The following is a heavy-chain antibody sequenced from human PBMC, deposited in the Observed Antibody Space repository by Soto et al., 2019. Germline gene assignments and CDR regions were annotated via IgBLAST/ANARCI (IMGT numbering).Heavy chain of an antibody. Sequence: EVQLLESGGGLVQPGGSLRLFCAASGFTFSSYAMSWVRQAPGKGLEWVSAISGSGGSTYYADSVKGRFTISRDNSKNTLYLQMNSLRAEDTAVYYCAGGGDYGDYTYAFDIWGQGTMVTVSS. CDR1: GFTFSSYA. V-gene: IGHV3-23*01. CDR3: AGGGDYGDYTYAFDI. D-gene: IGHD4-17*01. CDR2: ISGSGGST. J-gene: IGHJ3*02.